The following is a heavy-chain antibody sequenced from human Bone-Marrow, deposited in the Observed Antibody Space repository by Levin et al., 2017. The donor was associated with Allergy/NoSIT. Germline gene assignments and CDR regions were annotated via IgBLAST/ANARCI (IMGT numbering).Heavy chain of an antibody. D-gene: IGHD1-1*01. V-gene: IGHV3-48*03. Sequence: LSLTCAASGFTFSIFEMTWVRQTPGKGLEWVAYIGSNGSPIYYADSVKGRFTISRVNAKNSLYLQMSGLRDEDTAVYYCARDPSRGPVHTHYFDYWGLGTLVTVSS. CDR2: IGSNGSPI. CDR1: GFTFSIFE. J-gene: IGHJ4*02. CDR3: ARDPSRGPVHTHYFDY.